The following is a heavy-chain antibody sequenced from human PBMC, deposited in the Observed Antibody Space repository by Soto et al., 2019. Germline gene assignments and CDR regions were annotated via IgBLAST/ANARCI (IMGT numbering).Heavy chain of an antibody. CDR3: ARESEDLTSNFDY. J-gene: IGHJ4*02. CDR1: GFTFSSYA. V-gene: IGHV3-30-3*01. Sequence: GGSLRLSCAASGFTFSSYAMHWVRQAPGKGLEWVAVLSYDGSRKYYADSVKGRFTISRDNSGTALFLQMNSLRVEDTAVYSCARESEDLTSNFDYWGQGTLVTVSS. CDR2: LSYDGSRK.